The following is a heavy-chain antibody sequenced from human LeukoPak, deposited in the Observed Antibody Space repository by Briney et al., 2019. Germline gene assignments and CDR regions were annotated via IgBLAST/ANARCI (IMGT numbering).Heavy chain of an antibody. CDR2: MNPNSGNT. V-gene: IGHV1-8*01. J-gene: IGHJ4*02. D-gene: IGHD3-3*01. CDR1: GYTFTSYD. CDR3: ARESRDYDFWSGYRRRYFDY. Sequence: ASVKVSCKASGYTFTSYDINWVRQATGQGLEWMGWMNPNSGNTGYAQKFQGRVTMTRNTSISTAYMELSSLRSEDTAVYYCARESRDYDFWSGYRRRYFDYWGQGTLVTVSS.